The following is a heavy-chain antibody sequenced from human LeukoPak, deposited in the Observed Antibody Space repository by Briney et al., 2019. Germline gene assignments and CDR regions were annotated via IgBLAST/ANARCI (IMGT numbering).Heavy chain of an antibody. J-gene: IGHJ4*02. CDR3: AKAFGDYSLFDY. CDR2: ISSSSSYI. CDR1: GFTFSSYS. D-gene: IGHD4-17*01. Sequence: GGSLRLSCAASGFTFSSYSMNWVRQAPGKGLEWVSSISSSSSYIYYADSVKGRFTISRDNSKNTLYLQMNSLRAEDTAVYYCAKAFGDYSLFDYWGQGTLVTVSS. V-gene: IGHV3-21*04.